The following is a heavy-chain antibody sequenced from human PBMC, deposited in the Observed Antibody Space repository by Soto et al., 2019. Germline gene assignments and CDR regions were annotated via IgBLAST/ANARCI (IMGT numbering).Heavy chain of an antibody. J-gene: IGHJ6*01. CDR2: ISYXGST. D-gene: IGHD6-19*01. V-gene: IGHV4-59*01. CDR3: ARELMAGPAV. Sequence: PXXTLSLTCTVSCGSINSYYWSWIRQPPGKGLEWLXYISYXGSTNYNPHLXXRVTISVXXYKNKFSLKLTSVTAADTAVYYCARELMAGPAVWGQETTVTVSS. CDR1: CGSINSYY.